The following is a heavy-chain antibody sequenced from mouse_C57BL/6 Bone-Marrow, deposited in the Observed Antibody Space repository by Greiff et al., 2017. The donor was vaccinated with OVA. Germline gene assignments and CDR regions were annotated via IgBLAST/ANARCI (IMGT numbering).Heavy chain of an antibody. D-gene: IGHD2-10*01. J-gene: IGHJ2*01. CDR2: IDPENGDT. Sequence: VQLQQPGAELVRPGASVKLSCTASGFNIKDDYMHWVKQRPEQGLEWIGWIDPENGDTEYASKFQGKATITADTSSNTAYLQLSSLTSEDTAVYYCASYGNYVDYWGQGTTLTVSS. CDR1: GFNIKDDY. CDR3: ASYGNYVDY. V-gene: IGHV14-4*01.